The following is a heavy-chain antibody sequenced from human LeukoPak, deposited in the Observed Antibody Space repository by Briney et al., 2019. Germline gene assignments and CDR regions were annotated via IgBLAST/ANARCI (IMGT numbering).Heavy chain of an antibody. CDR2: ISAYNGNT. D-gene: IGHD3-3*01. Sequence: ASVKVSCKASGYTFTSYGITWVRQAPGEGLEWMGWISAYNGNTNYAQKLQGRVTMTTDTSTSTAYMEMRSPRSDDTAVYYCARDYVRSTIFGVVKHWGQGTLVTVSS. V-gene: IGHV1-18*01. J-gene: IGHJ4*02. CDR1: GYTFTSYG. CDR3: ARDYVRSTIFGVVKH.